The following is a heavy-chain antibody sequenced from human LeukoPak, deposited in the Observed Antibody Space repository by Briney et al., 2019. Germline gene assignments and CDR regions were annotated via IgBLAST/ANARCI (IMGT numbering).Heavy chain of an antibody. CDR1: GFAFSSYA. J-gene: IGHJ3*02. CDR2: ISGSGSNF. V-gene: IGHV3-23*01. D-gene: IGHD6-19*01. CDR3: AKSSGWYGAFDI. Sequence: TGGSLRLSCVVSGFAFSSYAMSWVRQAPGKGLEWVSSISGSGSNFVYADSGKGRFTISRDNSKNTLYLQMNSLRADDTAVYYCAKSSGWYGAFDIWGQGTMVTVSS.